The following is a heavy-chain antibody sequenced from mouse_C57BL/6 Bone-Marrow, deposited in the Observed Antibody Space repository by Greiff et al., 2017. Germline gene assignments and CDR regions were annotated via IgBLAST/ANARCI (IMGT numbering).Heavy chain of an antibody. CDR2: IYPSDGST. J-gene: IGHJ3*01. CDR1: GYTFTDHP. Sequence: QVQLQQSDAELVKPGASVKISCKVSGYTFTDHPLHWMQQRPDQGLAWIGSIYPSDGSTKYNEMFKGKATLTADKSSSTAYMQLNSLTSEDSAVYFCARYGNYAWFADWGQGTLVTVSA. CDR3: ARYGNYAWFAD. D-gene: IGHD2-1*01. V-gene: IGHV1-78*01.